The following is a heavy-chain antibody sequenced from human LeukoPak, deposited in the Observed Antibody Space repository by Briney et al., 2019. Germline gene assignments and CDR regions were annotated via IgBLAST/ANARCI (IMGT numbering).Heavy chain of an antibody. Sequence: SETLSLTCTVSGGSISSYYWSWIRQPPGKGLEWIGYIYYSGSTNYNPSLKSRVTISVDTSKNQFSLKLSPVTAADTAVYYCARDRYDFWSGYYNWFDPWGQGTLVTVSS. CDR2: IYYSGST. CDR1: GGSISSYY. V-gene: IGHV4-59*01. D-gene: IGHD3-3*01. J-gene: IGHJ5*02. CDR3: ARDRYDFWSGYYNWFDP.